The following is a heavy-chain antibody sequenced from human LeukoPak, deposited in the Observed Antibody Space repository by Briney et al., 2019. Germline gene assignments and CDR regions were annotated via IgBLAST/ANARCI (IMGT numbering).Heavy chain of an antibody. CDR1: GFIFSTYW. D-gene: IGHD5-18*01. J-gene: IGHJ4*02. V-gene: IGHV3-7*03. CDR2: IRQDGNKI. Sequence: PGGSLRLSRAASGFIFSTYWMSWVRQAPGKGLEWVANIRQDGNKIYYVDSVKGRFTISRDNAKNSLYLQMHSLRAEDTAMYYCARDLFPVDTAMVGYWGQGTLVTVSS. CDR3: ARDLFPVDTAMVGY.